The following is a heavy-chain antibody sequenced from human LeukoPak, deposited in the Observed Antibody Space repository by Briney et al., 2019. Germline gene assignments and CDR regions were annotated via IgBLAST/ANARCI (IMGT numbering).Heavy chain of an antibody. V-gene: IGHV4-59*12. CDR2: MYYNGNT. J-gene: IGHJ4*02. CDR3: ARELIVGVMDY. D-gene: IGHD1-26*01. Sequence: PSETLSLTCTVSGGSISGYYWTWIRQPPGKGLEWIGYMYYNGNTNYNPSLKSRVTILVDPSKNQFSLKLTSVTTADTAVYYCARELIVGVMDYWGQGTLVTVSS. CDR1: GGSISGYY.